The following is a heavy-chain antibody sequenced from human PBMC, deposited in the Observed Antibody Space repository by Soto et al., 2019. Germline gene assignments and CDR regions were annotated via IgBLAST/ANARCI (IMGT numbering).Heavy chain of an antibody. D-gene: IGHD6-19*01. CDR1: GGTFSRYT. CDR2: NIPMFGRS. Sequence: QVQRVQSGAEVKKPGSSVKFSCKATGGTFSRYTITWVRQAPGQGIEWMGGNIPMFGRSNYAQKCQGRLTLTADESTSTAYMELSSMRSDDTAIYYCSSAFRVPGWGDVWGQGTTVTVSS. V-gene: IGHV1-69*01. CDR3: SSAFRVPGWGDV. J-gene: IGHJ6*02.